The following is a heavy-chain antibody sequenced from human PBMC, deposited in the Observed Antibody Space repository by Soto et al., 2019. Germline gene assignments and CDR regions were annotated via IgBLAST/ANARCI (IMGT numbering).Heavy chain of an antibody. CDR1: GGSISSYY. V-gene: IGHV4-59*01. CDR3: ARSYYDSSGYYYFFY. J-gene: IGHJ4*02. CDR2: IYYSGST. Sequence: SETLSLTCTVSGGSISSYYWSWIRQPPGKGLEWIGYIYYSGSTNYNPSLKSRVTISVDTSKNQFSLKLSSVTAADTAVYHCARSYYDSSGYYYFFYWGQGTLVTVSS. D-gene: IGHD3-22*01.